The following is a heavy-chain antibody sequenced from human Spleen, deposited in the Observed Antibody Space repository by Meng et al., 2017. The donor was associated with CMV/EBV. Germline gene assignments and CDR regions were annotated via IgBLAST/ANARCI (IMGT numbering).Heavy chain of an antibody. J-gene: IGHJ5*02. D-gene: IGHD3-22*01. CDR1: GFMFSNFG. Sequence: GESLKISCAASGFMFSNFGMHWVRQAPGKGLEWVALISYDGSNKHYGDSVKGRFTISRDNSRDMLYVQMNSVRPEDPAVYYCARHHYYDSSGYIDHWGQGTLVTVSS. CDR2: ISYDGSNK. V-gene: IGHV3-30*03. CDR3: ARHHYYDSSGYIDH.